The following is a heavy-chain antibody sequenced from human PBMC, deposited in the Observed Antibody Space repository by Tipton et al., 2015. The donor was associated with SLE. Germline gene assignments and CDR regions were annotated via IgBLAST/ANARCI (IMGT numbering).Heavy chain of an antibody. CDR1: GFTFSSYA. CDR2: ISGSGGST. D-gene: IGHD5-12*01. CDR3: ASVDIVATMEDY. V-gene: IGHV3-23*01. Sequence: GSLRLSCAASGFTFSSYAMSWVRQAPGKGLEWVSAISGSGGSTYYADSVKGRFTISRDNAKNSLYLQMNSLRAEDTAVYYCASVDIVATMEDYWGQGTLVTVSS. J-gene: IGHJ4*02.